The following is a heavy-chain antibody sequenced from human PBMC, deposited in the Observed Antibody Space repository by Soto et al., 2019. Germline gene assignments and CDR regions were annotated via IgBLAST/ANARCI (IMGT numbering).Heavy chain of an antibody. J-gene: IGHJ4*02. Sequence: GGSLRLSCAASGFNFSDYYMSWIRQAPGKGLEWVSYISSSGSTIYYADSVKGRFTISRDNAKNSLYLQMNSLRAEDTAVYYCARGRMLVRGDLPYFDYWGQGTLVTVSS. V-gene: IGHV3-11*01. D-gene: IGHD3-10*01. CDR1: GFNFSDYY. CDR2: ISSSGSTI. CDR3: ARGRMLVRGDLPYFDY.